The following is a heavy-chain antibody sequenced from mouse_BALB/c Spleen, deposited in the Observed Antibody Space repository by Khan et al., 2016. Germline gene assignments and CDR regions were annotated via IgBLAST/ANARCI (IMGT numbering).Heavy chain of an antibody. V-gene: IGHV9-1*02. D-gene: IGHD1-1*01. CDR2: INTYNGEP. CDR1: GYTFTNYG. CDR3: ARGSYGRSCWYVDV. Sequence: QIQLVQSGPELKKPGATVKISCKASGYTFTNYGMNWVKQAPGKGLKWVGWINTYNGEPRYAEDFKGRSTFSLDNSASTAYLQLSSLAYEDMATYYCARGSYGRSCWYVDVWGAGTPIIASS. J-gene: IGHJ1*01.